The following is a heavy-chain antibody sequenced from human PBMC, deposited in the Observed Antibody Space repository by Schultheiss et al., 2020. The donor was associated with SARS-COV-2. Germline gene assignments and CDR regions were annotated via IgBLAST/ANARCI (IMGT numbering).Heavy chain of an antibody. D-gene: IGHD1-26*01. CDR2: ISAYNGNT. V-gene: IGHV1-18*01. Sequence: ASVKVSCKASGYTFTSYGISWVRQAPGQGLEWMGWISAYNGNTNYAQKFQGRVTMTRDTSISTAYMELSRLRSDDTAVYYCARSSGSYYRDWFDPWGQGTLVTVAS. CDR1: GYTFTSYG. CDR3: ARSSGSYYRDWFDP. J-gene: IGHJ5*02.